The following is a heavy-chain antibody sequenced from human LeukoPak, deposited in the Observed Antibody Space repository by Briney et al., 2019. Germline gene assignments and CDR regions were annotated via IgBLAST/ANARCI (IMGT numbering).Heavy chain of an antibody. CDR1: GYTFTSYG. CDR2: INAGNGDT. Sequence: ASVKVSCKVSGYTFTSYGMHWVRQAPGQRLEWMGWINAGNGDTKYSQKFQGRVALTRDTSASTVYMELNSLRSEDTAVYYCAKTDYGDYSYYFDYWGQGTLVTVSS. CDR3: AKTDYGDYSYYFDY. V-gene: IGHV1-3*01. D-gene: IGHD4-17*01. J-gene: IGHJ4*02.